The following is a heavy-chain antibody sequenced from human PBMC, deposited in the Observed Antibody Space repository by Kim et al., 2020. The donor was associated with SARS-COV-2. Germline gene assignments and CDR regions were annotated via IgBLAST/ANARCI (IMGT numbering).Heavy chain of an antibody. CDR1: GGSISSSSYY. Sequence: SDTLSLTCTVSGGSISSSSYYWGWIRQPPGKGLEWIGSIYYSGSTYYNPSLKSRVTISVDTSKNQFSLKLSSVTAADTAVYYCARDPLNILTGYGVLGYYYGMDVWGQGTTVTVSS. D-gene: IGHD3-9*01. CDR2: IYYSGST. J-gene: IGHJ6*02. CDR3: ARDPLNILTGYGVLGYYYGMDV. V-gene: IGHV4-39*07.